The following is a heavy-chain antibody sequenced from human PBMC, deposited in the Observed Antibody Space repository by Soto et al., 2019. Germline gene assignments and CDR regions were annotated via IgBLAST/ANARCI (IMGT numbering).Heavy chain of an antibody. D-gene: IGHD6-13*01. CDR3: ARGSGWVFDSQFYYYYYGMDV. CDR2: INPNSGGT. Sequence: QVQLVQSGAEVKKPGASVKVSCKASGYTFTGYYMHWVRQAPGQGLEWMGWINPNSGGTNYAQKCQGWVTMTRVTSISTAYRELSRLRSDDTAVYYCARGSGWVFDSQFYYYYYGMDVWGQGTTVTVSS. J-gene: IGHJ6*02. CDR1: GYTFTGYY. V-gene: IGHV1-2*04.